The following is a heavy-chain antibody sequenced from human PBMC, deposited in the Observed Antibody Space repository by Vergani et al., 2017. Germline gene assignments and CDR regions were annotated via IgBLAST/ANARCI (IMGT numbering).Heavy chain of an antibody. V-gene: IGHV3-7*01. CDR3: VRVPLIRRGSGNYGINNYHGMDV. D-gene: IGHD3-10*01. CDR1: GFISSSYW. CDR2: VNQDGSEK. J-gene: IGHJ6*02. Sequence: EGQLVESGGDWVQRGGSLRLSCAASGFISSSYWMSWVRQAPGKGLECVANVNQDGSEKYYVDSVRGQFTISIDNAKNSIYLQMNSLRAGDTAVYFCVRVPLIRRGSGNYGINNYHGMDVWGQGTTVIVSS.